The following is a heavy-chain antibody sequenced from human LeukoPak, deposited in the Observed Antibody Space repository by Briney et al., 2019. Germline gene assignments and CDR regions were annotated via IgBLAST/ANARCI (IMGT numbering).Heavy chain of an antibody. CDR2: IYTSGST. J-gene: IGHJ4*02. Sequence: SETLSLTCTVSGGSISSYYWSWIRQPAGKGLEWIGRIYTSGSTNYNPSLKSRVTMSVDTSKNQFFLKLSSVTAADTAVYYCARDGGVGGREDYCSSTSCPLFDYWGQGTLVTVSS. D-gene: IGHD2-2*01. CDR3: ARDGGVGGREDYCSSTSCPLFDY. CDR1: GGSISSYY. V-gene: IGHV4-4*07.